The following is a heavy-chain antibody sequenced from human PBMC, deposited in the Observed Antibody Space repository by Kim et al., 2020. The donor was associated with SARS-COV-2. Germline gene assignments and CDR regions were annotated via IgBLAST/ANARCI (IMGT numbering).Heavy chain of an antibody. J-gene: IGHJ3*02. CDR1: GGTFSSYA. D-gene: IGHD3-9*01. CDR2: IIPIFGTA. CDR3: ARDLREGLRYFDWLRVDAFDI. Sequence: SVKVSCKASGGTFSSYAISWVRQAPGQGLEWMGGIIPIFGTANYAQKFQGRVTITADESTSTAYMELSSLRSEDTAVYYCARDLREGLRYFDWLRVDAFDIWGQGTMVTVSS. V-gene: IGHV1-69*13.